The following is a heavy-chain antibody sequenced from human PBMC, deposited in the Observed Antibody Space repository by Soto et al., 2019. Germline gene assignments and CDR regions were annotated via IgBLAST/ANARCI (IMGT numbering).Heavy chain of an antibody. Sequence: PGESLKISCKGSGYSFTSYWIGWVRQMPGKGLEWMGIIYPGDSDTRYSPSFQGQVTISADKSISTAYLQWSSLNASDTAMYYCARNPFLVGATLGDGIDIWGPGTMVNV. D-gene: IGHD1-26*01. CDR3: ARNPFLVGATLGDGIDI. CDR2: IYPGDSDT. V-gene: IGHV5-51*01. J-gene: IGHJ3*02. CDR1: GYSFTSYW.